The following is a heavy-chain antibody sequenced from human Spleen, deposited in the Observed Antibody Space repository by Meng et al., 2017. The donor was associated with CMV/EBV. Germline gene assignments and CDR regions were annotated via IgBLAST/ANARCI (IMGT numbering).Heavy chain of an antibody. D-gene: IGHD6-13*01. J-gene: IGHJ4*02. CDR1: GFTFSSYA. CDR3: AREVAAAGTSSLDY. Sequence: EVQLLESGGGLVQHGGSLRLSCAASGFTFSSYAMSWVRQAPGKGLGWVSAVSGSGGSTYYADSVKGRFTISRHNSQNTLSLQMNSLRAEDTAVYYCAREVAAAGTSSLDYWGQGTLVTVSS. V-gene: IGHV3-23*01. CDR2: VSGSGGST.